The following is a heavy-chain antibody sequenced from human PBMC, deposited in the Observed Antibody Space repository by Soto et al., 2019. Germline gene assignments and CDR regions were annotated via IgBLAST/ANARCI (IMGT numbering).Heavy chain of an antibody. V-gene: IGHV4-59*08. CDR3: ARRNYGEEGYFFDF. CDR1: GGSITGYY. Sequence: QVQLRESGPGLVRPSETLSLTCTVSGGSITGYYWSWIRQPPGKGLEWIGYIYDSGTTTYNAALKIRVTISADTSKNQFSLNLRSVTAGDTAVYYCARRNYGEEGYFFDFWGQGLLVTVSS. J-gene: IGHJ4*02. CDR2: IYDSGTT. D-gene: IGHD4-17*01.